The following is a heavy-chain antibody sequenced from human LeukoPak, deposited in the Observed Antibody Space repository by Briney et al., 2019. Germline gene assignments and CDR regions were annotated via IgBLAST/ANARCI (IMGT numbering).Heavy chain of an antibody. D-gene: IGHD3-3*01. CDR1: GFTFSSYA. CDR2: ISGSGGST. CDR3: AKVWYYDFWSGRGFDY. Sequence: PGGSLRLSCAASGFTFSSYAMSWVRQGPGKGLEWVSAISGSGGSTYYADSVKGRFTISRDNSKNTLYLQMNSLRAEDTAVYYCAKVWYYDFWSGRGFDYWGQGTLVTVTS. J-gene: IGHJ4*02. V-gene: IGHV3-23*01.